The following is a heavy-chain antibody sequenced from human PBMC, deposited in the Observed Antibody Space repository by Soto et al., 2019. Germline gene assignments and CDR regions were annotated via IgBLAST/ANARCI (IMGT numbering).Heavy chain of an antibody. CDR1: GFTFSSYS. V-gene: IGHV3-21*01. CDR2: ISSSSSYI. D-gene: IGHD6-19*01. Sequence: SGGSLRLSCAASGFTFSSYSMNWVRQAPGKGLEWVSSISSSSSYIYYADSVKGRFTTSRDNAKNSLYLQMNSLRAEDTAVYYCASLLRDAVAGSYYYYGMDVWGQGTTVTVSS. CDR3: ASLLRDAVAGSYYYYGMDV. J-gene: IGHJ6*02.